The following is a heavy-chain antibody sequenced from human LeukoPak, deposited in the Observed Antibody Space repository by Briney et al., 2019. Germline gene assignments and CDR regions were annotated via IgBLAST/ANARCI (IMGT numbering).Heavy chain of an antibody. V-gene: IGHV1-2*04. CDR2: INPNSGGT. Sequence: ASVKVSCKASGYTFTGYYMHWVRQAPGQGLEWMGWINPNSGGTNYAQKFQGWVTMTRDTSISTAYMELSRLRSDDTAVYYRARGLIVSGAIVVVPADFDYWGQGTLVTVSS. J-gene: IGHJ4*02. D-gene: IGHD2-2*01. CDR3: ARGLIVSGAIVVVPADFDY. CDR1: GYTFTGYY.